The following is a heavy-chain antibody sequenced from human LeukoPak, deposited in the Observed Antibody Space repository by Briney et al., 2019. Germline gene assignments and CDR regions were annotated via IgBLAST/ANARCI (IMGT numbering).Heavy chain of an antibody. Sequence: PGRSLRLSCAASGFTFSGSAMHWVRQASGKGLEWVGRIRSKANSYATAYAASVKGRFTISRDDSKNTAYLQMNSLKTEDTAVYYCTRIKAYCSSTSCYTGMDVWGKGTTVTVSS. CDR2: IRSKANSYAT. J-gene: IGHJ6*03. CDR3: TRIKAYCSSTSCYTGMDV. V-gene: IGHV3-73*01. D-gene: IGHD2-2*02. CDR1: GFTFSGSA.